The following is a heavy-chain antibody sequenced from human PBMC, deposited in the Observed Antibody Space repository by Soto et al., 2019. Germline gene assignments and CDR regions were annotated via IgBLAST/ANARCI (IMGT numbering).Heavy chain of an antibody. D-gene: IGHD2-2*01. J-gene: IGHJ5*02. CDR3: ARVVPGAEDWFGP. Sequence: PPLKVSSKAPGGTFSSYGITWLRQAPGQPLEWLGWISLYSDGTNYAQKFQGRVSMTTDTSTTTAYMELRSLRSDHTAVYYCARVVPGAEDWFGPWGQGTLVTVSS. CDR2: ISLYSDGT. CDR1: GGTFSSYG. V-gene: IGHV1-18*01.